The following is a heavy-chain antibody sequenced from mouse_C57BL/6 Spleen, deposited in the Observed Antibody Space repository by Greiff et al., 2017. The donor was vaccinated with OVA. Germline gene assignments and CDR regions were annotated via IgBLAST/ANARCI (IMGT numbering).Heavy chain of an antibody. Sequence: DVMLVESGGGLVQPGGSLKLFCAASGFTFSDYYMYWVRQTPEKRLEWVAYISNGGGSTYYPDTVKGRFTISRDNAKNTLYLQMSRLKSEDTAMYYCARGTARATWDYFDYWGQGTTLTVSS. CDR1: GFTFSDYY. V-gene: IGHV5-12*01. D-gene: IGHD3-1*01. CDR3: ARGTARATWDYFDY. CDR2: ISNGGGST. J-gene: IGHJ2*01.